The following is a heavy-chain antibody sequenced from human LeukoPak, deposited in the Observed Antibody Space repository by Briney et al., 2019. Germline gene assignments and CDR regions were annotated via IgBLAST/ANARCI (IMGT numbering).Heavy chain of an antibody. CDR3: ARLGQGITMIVH. Sequence: SETLSLTCTVSVGSISSYYWSWIRQPPGKGLEWIGYIYYSGSTNYNPSLKSRVTISVDTSKNQFSLRLSSVTAADTAVYYCARLGQGITMIVHWGQGTMVTVSS. D-gene: IGHD3-22*01. J-gene: IGHJ3*01. V-gene: IGHV4-59*08. CDR1: VGSISSYY. CDR2: IYYSGST.